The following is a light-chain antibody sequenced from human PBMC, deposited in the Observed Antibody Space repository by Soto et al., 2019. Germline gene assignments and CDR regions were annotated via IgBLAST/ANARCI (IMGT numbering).Light chain of an antibody. CDR1: QSFSTY. V-gene: IGKV1-39*01. Sequence: DIQMTQSPSSLSASVGDRVTITCRASQSFSTYLNWFQQKPGKAPKLLIYAASRLQSGVPSRFSGSESGTEFTLTISSLQPEDFATYYCQQRYSFPYTFGQGTKLEIK. CDR2: AAS. CDR3: QQRYSFPYT. J-gene: IGKJ2*01.